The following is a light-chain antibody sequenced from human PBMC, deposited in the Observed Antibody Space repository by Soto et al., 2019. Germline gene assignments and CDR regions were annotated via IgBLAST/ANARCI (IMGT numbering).Light chain of an antibody. Sequence: DIQMTQSPTYLSASIGDRATITCRASQGIRHDFGWYQQKLRKAPKRLIYSASRLQRPVPSRVSCSRSGTEFTLTISSLQREDVATYYCLQNNGYPETLGQGTTV. J-gene: IGKJ1*01. CDR1: QGIRHD. CDR2: SAS. CDR3: LQNNGYPET. V-gene: IGKV1-17*01.